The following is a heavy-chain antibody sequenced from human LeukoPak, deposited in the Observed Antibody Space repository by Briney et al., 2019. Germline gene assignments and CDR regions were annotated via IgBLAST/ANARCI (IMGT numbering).Heavy chain of an antibody. Sequence: PGGSLRLSCAASGFTFSTYAMHWVRQAPGKGLEWVAVISYDGTSKYYADSVKGRFTISRDNSKNTLYLQLSSLRAEDTAVYYCARKQLVHWYFDLWGRGTLVTVSS. D-gene: IGHD6-6*01. CDR2: ISYDGTSK. J-gene: IGHJ2*01. V-gene: IGHV3-30*04. CDR3: ARKQLVHWYFDL. CDR1: GFTFSTYA.